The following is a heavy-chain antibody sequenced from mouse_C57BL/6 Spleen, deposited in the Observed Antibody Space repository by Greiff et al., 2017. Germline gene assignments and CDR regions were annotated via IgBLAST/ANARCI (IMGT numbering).Heavy chain of an antibody. CDR2: ISSGGSYT. CDR3: ARMGAGPYYFDY. J-gene: IGHJ2*01. Sequence: DVHLVESGGDLVKPGGSLKLSCAASGFTFSSYGMSWVRQTPDKRLEWVATISSGGSYTYYPDSVKGRFTISRDNAKNTLYLQMSSLKSEDTAMYYCARMGAGPYYFDYWGQGTTLTVSS. CDR1: GFTFSSYG. V-gene: IGHV5-6*01. D-gene: IGHD4-1*01.